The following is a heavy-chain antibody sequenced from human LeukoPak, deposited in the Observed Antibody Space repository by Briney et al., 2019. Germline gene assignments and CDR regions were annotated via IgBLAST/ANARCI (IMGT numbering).Heavy chain of an antibody. V-gene: IGHV4-30-2*01. Sequence: SQTLSFTCTVSGGSISSGGYYWSWIRQPPGKGLEWIGYIYHSGSTYYNPSLKSRVTISVDRSKNQFSLKLSSVTAADTAVYYCARLRSISFDIWGQGTMVTVSS. CDR3: ARLRSISFDI. CDR1: GGSISSGGYY. J-gene: IGHJ3*02. CDR2: IYHSGST. D-gene: IGHD1-26*01.